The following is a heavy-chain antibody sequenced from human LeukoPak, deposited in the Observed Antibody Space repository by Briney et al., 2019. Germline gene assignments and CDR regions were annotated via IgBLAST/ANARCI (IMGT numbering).Heavy chain of an antibody. CDR2: ISGSGGST. V-gene: IGHV3-23*01. CDR1: GFTFSNTW. CDR3: AKSYAVVPAAEVDI. J-gene: IGHJ3*02. Sequence: PGGSLRLSCAASGFTFSNTWMSWVRQAPGKGLEWVSAISGSGGSTYYADSVKGRFTISRDNSKNTLYLQMNSLRAEDTAIYYCAKSYAVVPAAEVDIWGQGTMVTVSS. D-gene: IGHD2-2*01.